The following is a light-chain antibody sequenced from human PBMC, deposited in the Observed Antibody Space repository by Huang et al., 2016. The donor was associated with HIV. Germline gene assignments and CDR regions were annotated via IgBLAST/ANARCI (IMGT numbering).Light chain of an antibody. Sequence: EIVLTQSPATLSLSPGERATLSCRASQNVHSFLVWYQHKPGQAPRLLMYDASHRATGIPARFRGSGSGTDFTLTITNLQSEDSAVYYCHQRSAWPLTFGGGTKVEI. J-gene: IGKJ4*01. V-gene: IGKV3-11*01. CDR3: HQRSAWPLT. CDR2: DAS. CDR1: QNVHSF.